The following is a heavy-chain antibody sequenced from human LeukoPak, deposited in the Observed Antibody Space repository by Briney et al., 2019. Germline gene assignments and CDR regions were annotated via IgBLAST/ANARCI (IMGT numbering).Heavy chain of an antibody. CDR1: GYTFTSYG. V-gene: IGHV1-69*04. Sequence: GASVKVSCKASGYTFTSYGISWVRQAPGQGLEWMGRIIPILGIANYAQKFQGRVTITADKSTSTAYMELSSLRSEDTAVYYCARDYGSGSFDPAYFDYWGQGTLVTVSS. CDR3: ARDYGSGSFDPAYFDY. J-gene: IGHJ4*02. D-gene: IGHD3-10*01. CDR2: IIPILGIA.